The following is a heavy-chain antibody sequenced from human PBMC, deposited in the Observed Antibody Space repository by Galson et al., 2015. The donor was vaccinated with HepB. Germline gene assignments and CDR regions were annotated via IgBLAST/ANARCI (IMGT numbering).Heavy chain of an antibody. J-gene: IGHJ4*02. CDR2: IDPSDSYT. Sequence: QSGAEVKKPGESLRISCTGSGYSFTSYWISWVRQMPGKGLEWMGRIDPSDSYTNYSPSFQGHVTISADKSIGAAFLEWSSLKASDTARYYCARVDYDSGSFDHWGQGTLVTVSS. CDR1: GYSFTSYW. V-gene: IGHV5-10-1*01. D-gene: IGHD3-10*01. CDR3: ARVDYDSGSFDH.